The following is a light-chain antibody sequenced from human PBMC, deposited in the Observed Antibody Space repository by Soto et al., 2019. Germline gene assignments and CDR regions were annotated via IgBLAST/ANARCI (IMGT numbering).Light chain of an antibody. V-gene: IGKV1-5*01. CDR2: DAS. CDR1: QSISAW. J-gene: IGKJ1*01. Sequence: DIQMTHYPSTLSATAGDRVTITCRASQSISAWLAWYQKKPGKAPKLLIYDASNLASGVPSRFSGSGSGTEFTLTISNLQPADFATYYCQQYENYWTFGQGTKVDIK. CDR3: QQYENYWT.